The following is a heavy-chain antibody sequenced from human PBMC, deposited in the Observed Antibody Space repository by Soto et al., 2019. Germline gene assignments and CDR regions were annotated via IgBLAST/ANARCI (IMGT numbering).Heavy chain of an antibody. D-gene: IGHD1-26*01. V-gene: IGHV3-9*01. CDR2: VSWNSGSI. CDR3: VTDMSEGGTYGGYYFES. Sequence: EVQLVESGGGLVLPGRSLRLSCAASGFTFDDYVMHWVRQAPGKGLEWVARVSWNSGSIGYADSVKGRFSISRDNAKNSVYLQMNNLRPEDTAFYYCVTDMSEGGTYGGYYFESCGQGTLVTVSS. CDR1: GFTFDDYV. J-gene: IGHJ4*02.